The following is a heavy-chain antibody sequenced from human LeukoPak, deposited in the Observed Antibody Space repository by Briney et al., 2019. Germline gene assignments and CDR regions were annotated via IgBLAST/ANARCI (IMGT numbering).Heavy chain of an antibody. D-gene: IGHD3-9*01. Sequence: PSETLSLTCTVSGGSISSSSYYWGWIRQPPGKGLEWIGSIYYSGSTYYNPSLKSRVTISVDTSKNQFSLKLSSVTAADTAVYYCARTCYDILTGSTLNWFDPWGQGTLVTVSS. J-gene: IGHJ5*02. CDR3: ARTCYDILTGSTLNWFDP. V-gene: IGHV4-39*01. CDR2: IYYSGST. CDR1: GGSISSSSYY.